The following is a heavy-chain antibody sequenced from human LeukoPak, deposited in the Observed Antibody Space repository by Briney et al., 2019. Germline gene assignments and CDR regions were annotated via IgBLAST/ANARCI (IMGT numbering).Heavy chain of an antibody. CDR3: ARDVTGI. D-gene: IGHD3-10*01. CDR1: GFTFSNYW. Sequence: PGGSLRLSCAASGFTFSNYWMSWVRQAPGKGLEWVANIKQDGSEKYYVDSVKGRFTISRDNAKNSLYLQMNSLRVDDTAVYYCARDVTGIRGQGTMVTVSS. J-gene: IGHJ3*02. CDR2: IKQDGSEK. V-gene: IGHV3-7*04.